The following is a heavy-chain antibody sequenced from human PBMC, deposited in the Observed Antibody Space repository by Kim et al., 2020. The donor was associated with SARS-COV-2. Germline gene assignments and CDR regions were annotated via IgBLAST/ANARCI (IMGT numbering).Heavy chain of an antibody. J-gene: IGHJ4*02. CDR2: ISYDGSNK. CDR3: ARDLSKQQLVYSAFDY. CDR1: GFTFSSYA. D-gene: IGHD6-13*01. V-gene: IGHV3-30*04. Sequence: GGSLRLSCAASGFTFSSYAMHWVRQAPGKGLEWVAVISYDGSNKYYADSVKGRFTISRDNSKNTLYLQMNSLRAEDTAVYYCARDLSKQQLVYSAFDYWGQGTLVTVSS.